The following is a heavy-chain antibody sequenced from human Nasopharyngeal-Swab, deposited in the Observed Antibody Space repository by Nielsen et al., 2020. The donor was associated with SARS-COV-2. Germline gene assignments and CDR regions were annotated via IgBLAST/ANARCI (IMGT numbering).Heavy chain of an antibody. D-gene: IGHD6-13*01. CDR1: GGSISSSNW. CDR3: ARQRGIAAAGTGGYYFDY. J-gene: IGHJ4*02. Sequence: SETLSLTGALSGGSISSSNWWRCVRQPPGKGLEWIGEIYHSGSTNYNPSLKSRVTISVDKSKNQFSLKLSSVTAADTAVYYCARQRGIAAAGTGGYYFDYWGQGTLVTVSS. V-gene: IGHV4-4*02. CDR2: IYHSGST.